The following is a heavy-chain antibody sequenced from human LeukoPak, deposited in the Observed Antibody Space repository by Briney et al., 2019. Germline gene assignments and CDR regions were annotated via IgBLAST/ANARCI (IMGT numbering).Heavy chain of an antibody. J-gene: IGHJ4*02. CDR1: GFTFSNYA. CDR2: ISGSGGST. CDR3: AKHLYGSGSFPGDY. D-gene: IGHD3-10*01. V-gene: IGHV3-23*01. Sequence: GGSLRLSCAASGFTFSNYAMTWVRQAPGEGLEWVSAISGSGGSTYYADSVKGRFTISRDNSKDTLYLQVDSLRAEDTAVYYCAKHLYGSGSFPGDYWGQGTLVTVSS.